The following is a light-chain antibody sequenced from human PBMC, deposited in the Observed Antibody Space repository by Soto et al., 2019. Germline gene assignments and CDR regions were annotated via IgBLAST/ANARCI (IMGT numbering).Light chain of an antibody. J-gene: IGKJ5*01. CDR1: QSVSSN. Sequence: EIERTQSPATLSGSPGESAPTSCRASQSVSSNLAWYQQQPGQAPRLLIYGASTRATGIPARFSSSGSATEFTLTISSLQSEDFAVYYCQQYGSSPPITFGQGTRLEI. CDR3: QQYGSSPPIT. V-gene: IGKV3-15*01. CDR2: GAS.